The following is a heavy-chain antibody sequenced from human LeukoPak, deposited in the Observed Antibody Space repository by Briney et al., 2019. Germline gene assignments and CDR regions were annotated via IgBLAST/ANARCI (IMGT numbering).Heavy chain of an antibody. Sequence: PGGSLRLSCAASGFTFSSYNMNWVRQAPGKGLEWVSSISSSSSYIYYADSVKGRFTISRDNAKNSLYLQMNGLRAEDTAVYYCARDPPSFQHWGQGALVTVSS. V-gene: IGHV3-21*01. J-gene: IGHJ1*01. CDR3: ARDPPSFQH. CDR2: ISSSSSYI. CDR1: GFTFSSYN.